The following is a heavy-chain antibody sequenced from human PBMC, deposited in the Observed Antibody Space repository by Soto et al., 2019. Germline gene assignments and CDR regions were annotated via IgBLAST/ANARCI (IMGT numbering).Heavy chain of an antibody. CDR1: GFTFSKSW. V-gene: IGHV3-74*01. CDR2: MNGEGSST. D-gene: IGHD3-3*01. Sequence: EVQLVESGGGLVQPGGSLRLSCAASGFTFSKSWMHWVRQAPGKGLVWVSRMNGEGSSTTYADSVEGRFSISRDNARNTLYLRMNSLRAEDTAVYYCATGGDFWSGSMDVWGQGTTVTVSS. CDR3: ATGGDFWSGSMDV. J-gene: IGHJ6*01.